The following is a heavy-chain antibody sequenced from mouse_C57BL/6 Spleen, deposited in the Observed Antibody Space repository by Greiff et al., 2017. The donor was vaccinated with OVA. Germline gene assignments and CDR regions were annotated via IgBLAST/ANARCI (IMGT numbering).Heavy chain of an antibody. Sequence: QVHVKQPGAELVRPGSSVKLSCKASGYTFTSYWMHWVKQRPIQGLEWIGNIDPSDSETHYNQKFKDKATLTVDKSSSTAYMQLSSLTSEDSAVYYCARYGNYVAMDYWGQGTSVTVSS. J-gene: IGHJ4*01. D-gene: IGHD2-10*02. CDR3: ARYGNYVAMDY. CDR1: GYTFTSYW. CDR2: IDPSDSET. V-gene: IGHV1-52*01.